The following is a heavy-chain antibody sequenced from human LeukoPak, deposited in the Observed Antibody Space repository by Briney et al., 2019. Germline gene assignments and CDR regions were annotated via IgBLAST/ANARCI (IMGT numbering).Heavy chain of an antibody. CDR3: ARRGDNWGPFDY. J-gene: IGHJ4*02. D-gene: IGHD7-27*01. V-gene: IGHV3-7*03. CDR1: GFMFSSNW. Sequence: PGGSLRLSCAASGFMFSSNWMSWVRLAPGKGLEWVANIKEDGTETYYVDSVKGRFTISRDNAKNSLYLQMNSLRVEDTAVYYCARRGDNWGPFDYWGQGTLVTVSS. CDR2: IKEDGTET.